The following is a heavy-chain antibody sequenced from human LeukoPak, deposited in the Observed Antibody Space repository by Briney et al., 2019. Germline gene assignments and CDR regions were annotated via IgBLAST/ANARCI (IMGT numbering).Heavy chain of an antibody. Sequence: SETLSLTCTVSGGSISTYYWSWIRQPPGKGLEWIGYIHYSGATSYNPSLKSRVTISVDTSKNQFSLKLSSVTAADTAVYYCARGHLAAAGLDYWGQGTLVTVSS. D-gene: IGHD6-13*01. V-gene: IGHV4-59*01. CDR3: ARGHLAAAGLDY. J-gene: IGHJ4*02. CDR1: GGSISTYY. CDR2: IHYSGAT.